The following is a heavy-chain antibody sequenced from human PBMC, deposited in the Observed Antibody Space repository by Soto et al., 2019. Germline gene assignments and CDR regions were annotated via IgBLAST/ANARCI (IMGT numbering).Heavy chain of an antibody. J-gene: IGHJ6*03. CDR3: ARVHFPPDYYMDV. Sequence: PGGSLRLSCAASGFTVSSNYMIWVRQAPGKGLEWVSVIYSGGSTYYADSVKGRFTISRHNSKNTLYLQMNSLRAEDTAVYYCARVHFPPDYYMDVWXKGTTVTVSS. V-gene: IGHV3-53*04. CDR2: IYSGGST. CDR1: GFTVSSNY.